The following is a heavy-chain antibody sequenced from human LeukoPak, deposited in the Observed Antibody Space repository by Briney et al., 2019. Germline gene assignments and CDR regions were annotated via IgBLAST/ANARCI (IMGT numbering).Heavy chain of an antibody. CDR2: IYYSGST. V-gene: IGHV4-59*01. CDR3: ARGGASYDFDY. D-gene: IGHD3-10*01. CDR1: GGSITSYY. Sequence: SETLSFTCTSSGGSITSYYWSWIRQPPGKGLEWIGYIYYSGSTNYNPSLKSRVTISVDTSKNQFSLKLNSVTAADTAVYYCARGGASYDFDYWGQGTLVTVSS. J-gene: IGHJ4*02.